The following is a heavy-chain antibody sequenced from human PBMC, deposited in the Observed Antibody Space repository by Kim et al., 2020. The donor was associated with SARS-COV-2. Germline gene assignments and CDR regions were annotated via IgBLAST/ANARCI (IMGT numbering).Heavy chain of an antibody. Sequence: DSVKGRFTISRDDAKNSLYLQMNSLRAEDTAVDYCAREGSDYYYYGMDVWGQGTTVTVSS. CDR3: AREGSDYYYYGMDV. V-gene: IGHV3-7*04. D-gene: IGHD1-26*01. J-gene: IGHJ6*02.